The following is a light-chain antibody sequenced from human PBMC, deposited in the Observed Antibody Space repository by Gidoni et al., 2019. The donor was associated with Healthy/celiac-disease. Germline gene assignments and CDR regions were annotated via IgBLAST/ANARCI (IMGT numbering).Light chain of an antibody. V-gene: IGKV3-20*01. CDR1: PSVSSSY. CDR2: CAS. Sequence: EIVLTQSPGTLSLYPGERATLSCRASPSVSSSYLAWYQQKPGQAPRLLIYCASSRATGIPDRFSGSGSGTDFTLTISRLEPEDLAVYYCQQYGSSPRLTFGGGTKVEIK. CDR3: QQYGSSPRLT. J-gene: IGKJ4*01.